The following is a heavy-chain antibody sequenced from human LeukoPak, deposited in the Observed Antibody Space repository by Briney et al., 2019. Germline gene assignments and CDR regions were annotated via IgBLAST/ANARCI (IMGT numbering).Heavy chain of an antibody. D-gene: IGHD3-22*01. Sequence: PGGSLRLSCAASGFTFSSYAMSWVRQAPGKGLEWVSAISGSGGSTYYADSVKGRFTISRDNSKNTLYLQMNSLRAEDTAVYYCAKTTSMEYYYDSSGYPAGFDYWGQGTLVTVSS. J-gene: IGHJ4*02. CDR2: ISGSGGST. V-gene: IGHV3-23*01. CDR1: GFTFSSYA. CDR3: AKTTSMEYYYDSSGYPAGFDY.